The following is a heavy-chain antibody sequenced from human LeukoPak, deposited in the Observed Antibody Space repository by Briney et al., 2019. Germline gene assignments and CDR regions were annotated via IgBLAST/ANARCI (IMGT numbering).Heavy chain of an antibody. V-gene: IGHV4-59*01. J-gene: IGHJ3*02. D-gene: IGHD5-18*01. Sequence: KRSEPLPLTCTVSGGSMSCYYWSWLRQPPGKGLEWIEYIYYSGSTNYTASLKSRVTISVDTAKNYLYLKLSSVTAADTAVYYCARDQARVDTAIPAACDICGRGTMVTVSS. CDR2: IYYSGST. CDR1: GGSMSCYY. CDR3: ARDQARVDTAIPAACDI.